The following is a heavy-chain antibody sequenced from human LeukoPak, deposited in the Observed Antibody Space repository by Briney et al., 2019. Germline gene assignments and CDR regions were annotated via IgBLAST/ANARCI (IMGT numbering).Heavy chain of an antibody. CDR1: GYTFTNFG. D-gene: IGHD2-2*01. CDR3: ARDGTSTDDY. J-gene: IGHJ4*02. V-gene: IGHV1-18*01. Sequence: ASVKVSCKASGYTFTNFGISWARQAPGQGLEWMGWISGNNDNTNYAQKFQGRVTMTTDTSTSTAYMELKSLRADDTAVYYCARDGTSTDDYWGQGTLVTVSS. CDR2: ISGNNDNT.